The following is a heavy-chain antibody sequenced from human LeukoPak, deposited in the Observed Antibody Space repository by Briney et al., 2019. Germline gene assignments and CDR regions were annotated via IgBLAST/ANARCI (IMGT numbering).Heavy chain of an antibody. Sequence: PGGSLRLSCAASRFTFNSYWMSCVRQAPGKGLEWVANIDPDGSEKQYGDSVKGRFTTSRDNAKNSLYLQMNSLRAEDTAIYYCARIYYFGDNNWRYFDNWGQGTLVTVSS. D-gene: IGHD3-10*01. CDR1: RFTFNSYW. CDR3: ARIYYFGDNNWRYFDN. V-gene: IGHV3-7*01. J-gene: IGHJ4*02. CDR2: IDPDGSEK.